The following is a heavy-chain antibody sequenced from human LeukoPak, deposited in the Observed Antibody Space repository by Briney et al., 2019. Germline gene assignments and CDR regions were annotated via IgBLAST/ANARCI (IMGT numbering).Heavy chain of an antibody. J-gene: IGHJ5*02. Sequence: PGGSLRLSCAASGFTFSSYVMHWVRRTPGKGLVWVSRIYVDGRTTNYADSVKGRFTISRDNAKNTVYLEMNSLSVEDTATYYCIRDFRSADLWGQGTLVTVTS. CDR1: GFTFSSYV. CDR3: IRDFRSADL. CDR2: IYVDGRTT. V-gene: IGHV3-74*01.